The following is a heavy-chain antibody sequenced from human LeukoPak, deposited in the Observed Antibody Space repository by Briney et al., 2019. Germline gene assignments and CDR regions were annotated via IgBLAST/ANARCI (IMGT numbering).Heavy chain of an antibody. D-gene: IGHD5-18*01. CDR1: GFTFSSYA. Sequence: GASLRLSCAASGFTFSSYAMSWVRQAPGKGLEWVAVISYDGSNKYYADSVKGRFTISRDNSKNTLYLQMNSLRAEDTAVYYCARDRYGTDTAMGTFDYWGQGTLVTVSS. CDR2: ISYDGSNK. V-gene: IGHV3-30-3*01. J-gene: IGHJ4*02. CDR3: ARDRYGTDTAMGTFDY.